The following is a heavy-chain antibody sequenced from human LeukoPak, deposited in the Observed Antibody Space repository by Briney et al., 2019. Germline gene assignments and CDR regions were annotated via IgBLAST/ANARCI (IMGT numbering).Heavy chain of an antibody. V-gene: IGHV4-30-4*08. CDR1: GGSISSGDYY. D-gene: IGHD3-10*01. Sequence: PSQTLSLTCTVSGGSISSGDYYWSWIRQPPGKGLEWIGYIYYSGSTYYNPPLKSRVTISVDTSKNQFSLKLSSVTAADTAVYYCARSSSMVRGVIIVFAFDIWGQGTMVTVSS. CDR2: IYYSGST. CDR3: ARSSSMVRGVIIVFAFDI. J-gene: IGHJ3*02.